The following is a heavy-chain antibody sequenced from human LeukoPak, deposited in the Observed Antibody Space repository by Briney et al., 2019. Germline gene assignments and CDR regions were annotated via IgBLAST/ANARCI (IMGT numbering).Heavy chain of an antibody. J-gene: IGHJ2*01. CDR3: ARARRYAGYFDL. CDR2: INHSGST. V-gene: IGHV4-34*01. D-gene: IGHD2-2*01. CDR1: GGSFSGYY. Sequence: SETLSLTCAVYGGSFSGYYWSWIRQPPGKGLEWIGEINHSGSTNYNPSLKSRVTISVDTSKNQFSLKLSSVTAADTAVYYCARARRYAGYFDLWGRGTLVTVSS.